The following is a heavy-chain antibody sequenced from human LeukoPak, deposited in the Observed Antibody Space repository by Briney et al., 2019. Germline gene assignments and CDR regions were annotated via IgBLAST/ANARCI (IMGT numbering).Heavy chain of an antibody. CDR1: GFTFSDYY. CDR2: ISSSGSTI. D-gene: IGHD3-3*01. V-gene: IGHV3-11*01. CDR3: ARSGGPDDFWSGSIPNWFDP. J-gene: IGHJ5*02. Sequence: GGSLRLSCAASGFTFSDYYMSWIRQAPGKGLEWVSYISSSGSTIYYADSVKGRFTISRDNAKNSLYLQMNSLRAEDTAVYYCARSGGPDDFWSGSIPNWFDPWGQGTPVTVSS.